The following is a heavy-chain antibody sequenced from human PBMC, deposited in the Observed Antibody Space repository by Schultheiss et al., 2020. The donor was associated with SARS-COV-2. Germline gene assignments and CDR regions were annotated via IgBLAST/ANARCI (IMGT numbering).Heavy chain of an antibody. Sequence: SGPTLVKPTQTLTLTCTFSGFSLSTSGMCVSWIRQPPGKGLEWIGSIYYSGSTYYNPSLKSRVTISVDTSKNQFSLKLSSVTAADTAVYYCARLRVSEPRDYWGQGTLVTVSS. V-gene: IGHV4-39*01. CDR2: IYYSGST. CDR3: ARLRVSEPRDY. CDR1: GFSLSTSGMC. D-gene: IGHD1-14*01. J-gene: IGHJ4*02.